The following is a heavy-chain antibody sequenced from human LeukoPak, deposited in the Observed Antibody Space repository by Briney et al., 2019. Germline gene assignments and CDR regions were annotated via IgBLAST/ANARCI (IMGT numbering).Heavy chain of an antibody. J-gene: IGHJ4*02. CDR1: GFTFSGSA. Sequence: GGSLRLSCAASGFTFSGSAMHWVRQASGKGLEWVGRIRSKANSYATAYAASVKGRFTISRDDSKNTAYLQMNSLKTEDTAVYYCTRVAPYYYDSSGSEDYWGQGTLVTVSS. V-gene: IGHV3-73*01. CDR2: IRSKANSYAT. CDR3: TRVAPYYYDSSGSEDY. D-gene: IGHD3-22*01.